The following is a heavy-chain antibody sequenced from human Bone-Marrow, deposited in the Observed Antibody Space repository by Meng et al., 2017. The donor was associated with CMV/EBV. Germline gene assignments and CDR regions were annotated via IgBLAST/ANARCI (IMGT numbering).Heavy chain of an antibody. CDR3: ARVYAKGPLRSFDD. D-gene: IGHD5/OR15-5a*01. V-gene: IGHV1-2*02. J-gene: IGHJ4*02. CDR1: GYTFTGYY. CDR2: VNPNSGGT. Sequence: ASVKVSCKASGYTFTGYYMHWVRQAPGQGLEWMGWVNPNSGGTNYAQKFQGRVTMTRDTSITTAYLELPSLRPDDTAVYFCARVYAKGPLRSFDDWGQGTRVTVSS.